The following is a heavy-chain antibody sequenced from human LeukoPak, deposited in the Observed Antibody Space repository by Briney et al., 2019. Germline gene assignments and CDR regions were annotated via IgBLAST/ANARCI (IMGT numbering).Heavy chain of an antibody. J-gene: IGHJ4*02. CDR2: ISSSSSYI. CDR3: ARQHRYCSGGSCYYHLDY. V-gene: IGHV3-21*01. D-gene: IGHD2-15*01. Sequence: GGSLRLSCAASGFTFSSYSMNWVRQAPGKGLEWVSSISSSSSYIYYADSVKGRFTISRDNAKNSLYLQMNSLRAEDTAVYYCARQHRYCSGGSCYYHLDYWGQGTLVTVSS. CDR1: GFTFSSYS.